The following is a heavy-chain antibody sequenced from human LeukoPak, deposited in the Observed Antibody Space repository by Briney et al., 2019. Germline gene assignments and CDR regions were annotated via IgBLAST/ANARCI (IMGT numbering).Heavy chain of an antibody. CDR2: IGPGSNTI. J-gene: IGHJ4*02. D-gene: IGHD6-19*01. CDR3: ARERGYSSGWYLDY. CDR1: GFTFNIYS. V-gene: IGHV3-48*02. Sequence: GGSLRLSCAASGFTFNIYSINWVRQAPGKGLEWVSYIGPGSNTIFYADSVKGRFTISRDDAKSSLFLQMNSLRDEDTAVYYCARERGYSSGWYLDYWGQGTLVTVSS.